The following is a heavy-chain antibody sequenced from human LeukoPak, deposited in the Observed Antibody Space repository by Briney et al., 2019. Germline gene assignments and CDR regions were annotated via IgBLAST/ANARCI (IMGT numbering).Heavy chain of an antibody. Sequence: SETLSLTCAVYGGSFSGYYWSWIRQPPGKGLEWIGEINHSGSTNYNPSLKCRVTISVDTSKNQFSLKLSSVTAADTAVYYCARDRKRGYRAYGMDVWGKGTTVTVSS. CDR1: GGSFSGYY. CDR2: INHSGST. J-gene: IGHJ6*04. D-gene: IGHD5-18*01. V-gene: IGHV4-34*01. CDR3: ARDRKRGYRAYGMDV.